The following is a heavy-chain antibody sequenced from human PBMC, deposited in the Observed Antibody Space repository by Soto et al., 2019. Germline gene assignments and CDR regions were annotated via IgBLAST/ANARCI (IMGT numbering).Heavy chain of an antibody. V-gene: IGHV3-64D*08. CDR3: VKGIAWNDVSDPYNWFDP. Sequence: GGSLRLSCSASGFTFSSYAMHWVRQAPGKGLEYVSAISSNGGSTYYADSVKGRFTISRDNSKNTLYLQMSSLRAEDTAVYYCVKGIAWNDVSDPYNWFDPWGQGTLVTVSS. CDR1: GFTFSSYA. CDR2: ISSNGGST. D-gene: IGHD1-1*01. J-gene: IGHJ5*02.